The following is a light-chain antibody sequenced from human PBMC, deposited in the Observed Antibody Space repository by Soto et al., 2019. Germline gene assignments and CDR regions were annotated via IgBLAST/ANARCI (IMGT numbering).Light chain of an antibody. Sequence: EIVLTQSPATLSLSPGERATLSCRASQSVRSFLAWYQQKPGQAPRLLIYDASNRATGIAARFSGSGSGTDFTLPISSLEPEDFAVYYCQQRSDWPLTFGGGTRIEIK. V-gene: IGKV3-11*01. J-gene: IGKJ4*01. CDR1: QSVRSF. CDR2: DAS. CDR3: QQRSDWPLT.